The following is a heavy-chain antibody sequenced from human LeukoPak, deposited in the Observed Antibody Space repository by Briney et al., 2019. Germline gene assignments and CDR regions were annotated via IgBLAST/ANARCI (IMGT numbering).Heavy chain of an antibody. J-gene: IGHJ4*02. V-gene: IGHV1-69*16. CDR1: GGSFSRDT. CDR2: IILALGTT. CDR3: TRGSDDDFWSGRFFDY. Sequence: SVRVSCKASGGSFSRDTFSWVRQAPGQGLEWMGAIILALGTTNNAQKFQGRVTITADESTTTAYMELSSLKSDDTAVYYCTRGSDDDFWSGRFFDYWGQGTLVTVSS. D-gene: IGHD3-3*01.